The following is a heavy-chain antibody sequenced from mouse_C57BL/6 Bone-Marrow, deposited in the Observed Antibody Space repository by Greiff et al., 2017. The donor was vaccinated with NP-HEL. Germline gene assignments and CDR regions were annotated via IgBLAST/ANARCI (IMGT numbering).Heavy chain of an antibody. J-gene: IGHJ3*01. CDR2: IYPRSGNT. CDR1: GYTFTSYG. D-gene: IGHD2-1*01. CDR3: ARLGLYYGKGWFAY. V-gene: IGHV1-81*01. Sequence: QVQLKESGAELARPGASVKLSCKASGYTFTSYGISWVKQRTGQGLEWIGEIYPRSGNTYYNEKFKGKATLTADKSSSTAYMELRSLTSEDSAVYFCARLGLYYGKGWFAYWGQGTLVTVSA.